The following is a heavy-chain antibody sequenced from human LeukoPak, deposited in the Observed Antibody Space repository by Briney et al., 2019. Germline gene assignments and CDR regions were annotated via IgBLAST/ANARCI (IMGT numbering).Heavy chain of an antibody. D-gene: IGHD2-2*01. CDR1: GGSLGGYY. CDR3: TRWCSTVTCRKFDP. CDR2: IDHSGSA. J-gene: IGHJ5*02. Sequence: KPSETLSLNCGVFGGSLGGYYWTWIRQSPGKGLEWIGEIDHSGSANYNPSLKSRVTIVIDTAMDQFSLKLISVTAADAAVYYCTRWCSTVTCRKFDPWGQGTLVTVSS. V-gene: IGHV4-34*01.